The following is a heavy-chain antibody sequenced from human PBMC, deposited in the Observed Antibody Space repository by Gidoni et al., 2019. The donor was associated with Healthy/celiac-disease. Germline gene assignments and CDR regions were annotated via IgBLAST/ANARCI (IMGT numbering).Heavy chain of an antibody. CDR3: ARDLGGYSYGYIFGMDV. CDR2: INAGNGNT. J-gene: IGHJ6*02. D-gene: IGHD5-18*01. V-gene: IGHV1-3*01. Sequence: QVQLVQSGAEVKKPGASVKVSCKASGYTFTSYAMHWVRQAPGQRLEWMGWINAGNGNTKYSQKFQGRVTITRDTSASTAYMELSSLRSEDTAVYYCARDLGGYSYGYIFGMDVWGQGTTVTVSS. CDR1: GYTFTSYA.